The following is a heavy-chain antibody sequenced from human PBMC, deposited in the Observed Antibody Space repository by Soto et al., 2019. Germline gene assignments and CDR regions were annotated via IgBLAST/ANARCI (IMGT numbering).Heavy chain of an antibody. CDR1: GGSISSSSYY. Sequence: SETLSLTCTVSGGSISSSSYYWGWIRQPPGKGLEWIGSIYYSGSTYYNPSLKSRVTISVDTSKNQFSLKLSSVTAADTAVYYCARVGPPGHDAFDIWGQGTMVTVSS. V-gene: IGHV4-39*01. J-gene: IGHJ3*02. CDR3: ARVGPPGHDAFDI. CDR2: IYYSGST. D-gene: IGHD3-10*01.